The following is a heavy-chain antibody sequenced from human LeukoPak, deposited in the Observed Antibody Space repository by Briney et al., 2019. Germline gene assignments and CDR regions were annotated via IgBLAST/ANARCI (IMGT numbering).Heavy chain of an antibody. CDR3: ASGYSSLSGVGPNFDY. J-gene: IGHJ4*02. V-gene: IGHV4-39*01. D-gene: IGHD6-6*01. CDR2: IYYSGSTYSGNT. Sequence: SETLSLTCTVSGGSISRSSYYRGWIRQPPGKGLEWIGSIYYSGSTYSGNTYYDPSLKSRLTISVDTSKNQFSLKLSSVTAADTAVYYCASGYSSLSGVGPNFDYWGQGTLVTVSP. CDR1: GGSISRSSYY.